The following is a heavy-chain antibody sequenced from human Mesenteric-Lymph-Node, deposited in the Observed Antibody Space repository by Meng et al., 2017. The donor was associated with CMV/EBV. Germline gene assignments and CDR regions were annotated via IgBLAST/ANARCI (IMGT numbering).Heavy chain of an antibody. D-gene: IGHD4-17*01. CDR1: GFTFSSYG. CDR2: IWYDGSNA. CDR3: VRAEYGDYAGY. Sequence: GGSLRLSCAASGFTFSSYGMHWVRQAPGKGLEWVTVIWYDGSNAYYADSVKGRFTTSRDNAMRSLNLQMNSLRAEDTAVYYCVRAEYGDYAGYWGQGTLVTVSS. J-gene: IGHJ4*02. V-gene: IGHV3-33*08.